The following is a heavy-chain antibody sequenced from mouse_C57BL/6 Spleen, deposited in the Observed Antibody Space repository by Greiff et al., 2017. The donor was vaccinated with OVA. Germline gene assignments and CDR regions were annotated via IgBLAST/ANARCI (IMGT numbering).Heavy chain of an antibody. J-gene: IGHJ3*01. CDR1: GYTFTSYW. CDR3: ARTPSQLAWFAY. D-gene: IGHD1-1*01. Sequence: QVQLQQPGAELVRPGSSVKLSCKASGYTFTSYWMHWVKQRPIQGLEWIGNIDPSDSETHYNQKFKDKATLTVDKSSSTAYMQLSSLTSEDSAVYYCARTPSQLAWFAYWGQGTLVTVSA. V-gene: IGHV1-52*01. CDR2: IDPSDSET.